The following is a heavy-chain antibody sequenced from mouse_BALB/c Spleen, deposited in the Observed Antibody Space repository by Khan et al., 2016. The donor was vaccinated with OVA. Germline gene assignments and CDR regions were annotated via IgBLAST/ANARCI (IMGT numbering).Heavy chain of an antibody. CDR1: GDSITSGY. D-gene: IGHD2-14*01. Sequence: EVQLQESGPSLVKPSQTLSLTCSVTGDSITSGYWSWIRKFPGNKLEYMGYMIYSGNTYYNPSLKSRISITRHTSKNQYYLQLNSVTTEDQSNFYCARTTYRYAFAYWGQGTLVTVSA. V-gene: IGHV3-8*02. CDR3: ARTTYRYAFAY. J-gene: IGHJ3*01. CDR2: MIYSGNT.